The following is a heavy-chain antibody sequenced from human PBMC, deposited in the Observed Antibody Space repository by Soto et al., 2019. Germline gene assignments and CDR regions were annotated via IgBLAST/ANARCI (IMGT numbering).Heavy chain of an antibody. CDR3: ARDRGRYQLLWAAFDI. V-gene: IGHV3-21*01. CDR1: GFTFSSYS. D-gene: IGHD2-2*01. CDR2: ISSSSSYI. J-gene: IGHJ3*02. Sequence: GGSLRLSCAASGFTFSSYSMNWVRQAPGKGLEWVSSISSSSSYIYYADSVKGRFTISRDNAKNSLYLQMNSLRAKDTAVYYCARDRGRYQLLWAAFDIWGQGTMVTVSS.